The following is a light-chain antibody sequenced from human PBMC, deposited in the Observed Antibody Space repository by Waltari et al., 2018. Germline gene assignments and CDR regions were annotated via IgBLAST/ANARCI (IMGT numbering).Light chain of an antibody. CDR2: AAS. J-gene: IGKJ1*01. CDR1: QGIGSY. Sequence: DIQMTQSPSTLSASVGDRVTISCRASQGIGSYLAWYQQKPGRAPNLLIYAASTLQSGVPSRFSGGGSGTDFTLTITCLQSEDFATYYCQQYYDYPRTFGQGTKVEIK. CDR3: QQYYDYPRT. V-gene: IGKV1-9*01.